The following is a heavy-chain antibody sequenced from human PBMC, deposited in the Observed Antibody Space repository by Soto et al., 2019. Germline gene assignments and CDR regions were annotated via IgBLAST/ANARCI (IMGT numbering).Heavy chain of an antibody. D-gene: IGHD6-6*01. Sequence: EVQLVESGGAVVQPGGSLRPSCPASGFIFDDYSMHWIRQPPGKGVEWASLLSWDGVDPNYADSVKGRFTASRDNSKNSLYLQINSLTTDDTALYYCAKLGSSADSFDYWGQGTLVTVSS. CDR1: GFIFDDYS. J-gene: IGHJ4*02. CDR3: AKLGSSADSFDY. CDR2: LSWDGVDP. V-gene: IGHV3-43*01.